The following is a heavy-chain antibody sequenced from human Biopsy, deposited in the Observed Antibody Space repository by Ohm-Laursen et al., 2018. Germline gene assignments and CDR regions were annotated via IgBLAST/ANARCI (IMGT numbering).Heavy chain of an antibody. V-gene: IGHV3-30*18. CDR1: GFTFSNSG. J-gene: IGHJ6*02. D-gene: IGHD2/OR15-2a*01. CDR3: AKDKGTFNFYYYGMDV. CDR2: ISYDGSKT. Sequence: SLRLSCTATGFTFSNSGMHWVRQAPGKGLEWVAAISYDGSKTDYGDSVKGRLNISRDNSKNTLDLQMSSPRVEDTAVYFCAKDKGTFNFYYYGMDVWGQGTTVTVSS.